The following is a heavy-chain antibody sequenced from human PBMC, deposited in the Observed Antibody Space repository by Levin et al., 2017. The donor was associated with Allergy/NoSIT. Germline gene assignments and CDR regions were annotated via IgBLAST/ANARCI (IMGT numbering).Heavy chain of an antibody. Sequence: PGESLKISCAASGFTFSSYWMHWVRQAPGKGLVWVSRINTDGSTTNYADSVKGRFTISRDNAKNKLYLQMNSLRAEDTAVYYCARALIVGATSGGDYWGQGTLVTVSS. V-gene: IGHV3-74*01. D-gene: IGHD1-26*01. CDR2: INTDGSTT. CDR3: ARALIVGATSGGDY. CDR1: GFTFSSYW. J-gene: IGHJ4*02.